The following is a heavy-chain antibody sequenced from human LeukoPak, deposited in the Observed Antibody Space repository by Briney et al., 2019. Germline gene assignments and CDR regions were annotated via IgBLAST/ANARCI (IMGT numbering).Heavy chain of an antibody. CDR3: AKGGSGTYYGIDY. CDR2: ISGSGSST. D-gene: IGHD1-26*01. Sequence: GGSLRLSCAASGFTFSSYAMTWVRQAPGKGLEWVSAISGSGSSTYYADSVKGRFTISRDNSKNTLYLQMNGLRAEDTAVYYCAKGGSGTYYGIDYWGQGTLVTVSS. CDR1: GFTFSSYA. J-gene: IGHJ4*02. V-gene: IGHV3-23*01.